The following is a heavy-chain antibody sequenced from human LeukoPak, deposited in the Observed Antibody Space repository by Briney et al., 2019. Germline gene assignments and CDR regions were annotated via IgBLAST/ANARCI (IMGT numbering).Heavy chain of an antibody. Sequence: GASVKVSCKASGYTFTGYYMHWVRQAPGQGLEWMGWINPNSGGTNYAQKFQGRVTMTRDTSISTAYMELNRLRSDDTAVYYCARDRNLGAFDIWGQGTMVAVSS. V-gene: IGHV1-2*02. D-gene: IGHD1-14*01. CDR3: ARDRNLGAFDI. CDR2: INPNSGGT. CDR1: GYTFTGYY. J-gene: IGHJ3*02.